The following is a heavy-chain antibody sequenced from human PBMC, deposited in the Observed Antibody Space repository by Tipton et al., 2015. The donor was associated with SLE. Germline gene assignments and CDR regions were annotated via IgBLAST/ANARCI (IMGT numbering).Heavy chain of an antibody. CDR3: ARDYQGYSGYDYLYYFDY. J-gene: IGHJ4*02. CDR1: GFTFSSYS. Sequence: GSLRLSCAASGFTFSSYSMNWVRQAPGKGLEWVSSISSSSSYIYYADSVKGRFTISRDNAKNSLYLQMNSLRAEDTAVYYCARDYQGYSGYDYLYYFDYWGQGTLVTVSS. CDR2: ISSSSSYI. V-gene: IGHV3-21*03. D-gene: IGHD5-12*01.